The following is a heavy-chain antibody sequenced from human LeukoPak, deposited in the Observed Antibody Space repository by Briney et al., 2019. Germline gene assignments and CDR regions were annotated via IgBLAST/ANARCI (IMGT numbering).Heavy chain of an antibody. J-gene: IGHJ6*03. CDR2: MNPNSGNT. V-gene: IGHV1-8*03. CDR1: GFTFTGYY. CDR3: ARVFYSSSWFAGIYYYYYMDV. Sequence: RASVKVSCKASGFTFTGYYMHWVRQAPGQGLEWMGWMNPNSGNTGYAQKFQGRVTITRNSSISTAYMELSSLRSEDTAVYYCARVFYSSSWFAGIYYYYYMDVWGKGTTVTVSS. D-gene: IGHD6-13*01.